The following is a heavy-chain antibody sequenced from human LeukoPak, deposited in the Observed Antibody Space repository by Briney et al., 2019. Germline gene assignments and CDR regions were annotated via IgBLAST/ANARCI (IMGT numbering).Heavy chain of an antibody. CDR1: GFTFSSYW. CDR2: IDPSDSYT. V-gene: IGHV5-10-1*01. D-gene: IGHD3-3*01. J-gene: IGHJ6*02. CDR3: ARAPPTDFWSGYWGYGMDV. Sequence: GGSLRLSCAASGFTFSSYWMSWVRQMPGKGLEWMGRIDPSDSYTNYSPSFQGHVTISADKSISTAYLQWSSLKASDTAMYYCARAPPTDFWSGYWGYGMDVWGQGTTVTVSS.